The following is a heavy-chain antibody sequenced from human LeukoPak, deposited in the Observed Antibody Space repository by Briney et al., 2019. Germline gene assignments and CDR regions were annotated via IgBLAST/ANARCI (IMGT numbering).Heavy chain of an antibody. D-gene: IGHD1-14*01. J-gene: IGHJ5*02. CDR3: ARGATVSLNNWFDP. Sequence: SVKVSCKASGGTFSTYAISWVRQAPGQGLEWMGGIIPIFGTANYAQKFQGRVTITADKSTSTAYMELSSLRSEDTAVYYCARGATVSLNNWFDPWGQGTLVTVSS. CDR2: IIPIFGTA. CDR1: GGTFSTYA. V-gene: IGHV1-69*06.